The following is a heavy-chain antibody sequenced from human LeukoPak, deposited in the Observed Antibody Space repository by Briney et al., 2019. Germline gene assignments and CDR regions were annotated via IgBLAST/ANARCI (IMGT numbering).Heavy chain of an antibody. CDR1: GFTFSSYS. CDR3: ARGLDIVVVPVATRGPRWYMDV. J-gene: IGHJ6*03. D-gene: IGHD2-2*03. V-gene: IGHV3-21*01. Sequence: PGGSLRLSCAASGFTFSSYSMNWVRQAPGKGLEWVSSISSSSSYIYYADSVKGRFTISRDNAKNSLYLQMNSLRAEDTAVYYCARGLDIVVVPVATRGPRWYMDVWGKGTTVTVSS. CDR2: ISSSSSYI.